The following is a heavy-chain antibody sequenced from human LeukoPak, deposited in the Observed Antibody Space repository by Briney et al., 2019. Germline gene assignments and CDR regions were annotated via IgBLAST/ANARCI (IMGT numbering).Heavy chain of an antibody. D-gene: IGHD3-10*01. CDR2: INPNSCGT. V-gene: IGHV1-2*02. J-gene: IGHJ4*02. CDR1: GYTFTGYY. CDR3: ARGGRSGSYLY. Sequence: GASVKVSCKASGYTFTGYYMHWVRQAPGQGLEWMGWINPNSCGTNYAQKFQGRVTMTRDTSISTAYLELSRLRSDDTAVYYCARGGRSGSYLYWGQGTLVTVSS.